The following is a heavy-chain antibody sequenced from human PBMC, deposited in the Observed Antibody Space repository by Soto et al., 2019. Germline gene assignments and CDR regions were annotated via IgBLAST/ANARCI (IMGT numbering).Heavy chain of an antibody. CDR1: GYTLTSYA. J-gene: IGHJ6*02. CDR2: INAGNGNT. CDR3: ASSAVIAGYYYYGMDV. D-gene: IGHD3-10*01. V-gene: IGHV1-3*05. Sequence: QVQLVQSGAEEKKPGASVKVSCKASGYTLTSYAMHWVRQAPGQRLEWMGWINAGNGNTKYSQKVQGRVTITRDTSASTANMELTSLRSEDTAVYYCASSAVIAGYYYYGMDVWGQGTTVTVSS.